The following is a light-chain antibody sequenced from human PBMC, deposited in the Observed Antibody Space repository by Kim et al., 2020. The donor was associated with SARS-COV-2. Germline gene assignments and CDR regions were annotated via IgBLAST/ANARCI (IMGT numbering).Light chain of an antibody. V-gene: IGLV3-19*01. J-gene: IGLJ3*02. CDR2: GKN. CDR3: KSRDSSGNHLV. CDR1: SLRNNY. Sequence: ALGPTVRITCQGDSLRNNYASWYQQKPGQAPVLVIYGKNNRPSGIPDRFSGSSSGNTASLTITGAQAEDEADYYCKSRDSSGNHLVFGGGTQLTVL.